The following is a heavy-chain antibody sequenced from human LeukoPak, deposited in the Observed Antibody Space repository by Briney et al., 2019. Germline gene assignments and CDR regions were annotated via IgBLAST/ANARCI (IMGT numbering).Heavy chain of an antibody. V-gene: IGHV4-39*07. CDR1: GGSISSSSYY. CDR3: ARNSGSYPTNY. Sequence: SETLSLTCTVSGGSISSSSYYWGWIRQPPGKGLEWIGSIYYSGSTYYNPSLKSRVTISLDKSKNQFSLKLSSVTAADTAVYYCARNSGSYPTNYWGQGTLVTVSS. D-gene: IGHD1-26*01. CDR2: IYYSGST. J-gene: IGHJ4*02.